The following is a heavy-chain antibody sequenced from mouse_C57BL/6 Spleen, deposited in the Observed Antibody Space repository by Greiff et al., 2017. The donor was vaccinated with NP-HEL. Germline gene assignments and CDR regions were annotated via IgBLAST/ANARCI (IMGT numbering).Heavy chain of an antibody. Sequence: VQLQQSGPELVKPGASVKISCKASGYAFSSSWMNWVKQRPGKGLEWIGRLYPGDGDTNYNGKFKGKATLTADKSSSTAYMQLSSLTSEDSAVYFCARSGGYDGGPFAYWGQGTLVTVSA. D-gene: IGHD2-2*01. J-gene: IGHJ3*01. CDR3: ARSGGYDGGPFAY. CDR2: LYPGDGDT. CDR1: GYAFSSSW. V-gene: IGHV1-82*01.